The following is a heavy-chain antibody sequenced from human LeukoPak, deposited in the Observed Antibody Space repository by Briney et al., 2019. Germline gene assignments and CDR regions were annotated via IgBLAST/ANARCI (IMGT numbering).Heavy chain of an antibody. CDR3: ARDGHSSGWYGAFDI. J-gene: IGHJ3*02. D-gene: IGHD6-19*01. CDR2: ISGGSSII. CDR1: GFTFSNFG. V-gene: IGHV3-48*02. Sequence: GGSLRLSCAASGFTFSNFGMHWVRQAPGKGLEWVSYISGGSSIIYYADSVKGRFTISRDNAKNSLYLQMNSLRDEDTAVYYCARDGHSSGWYGAFDIWDQGTMVTVSS.